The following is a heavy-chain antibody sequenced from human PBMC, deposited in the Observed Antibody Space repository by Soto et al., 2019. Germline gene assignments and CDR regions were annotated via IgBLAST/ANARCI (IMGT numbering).Heavy chain of an antibody. CDR2: ISDTGTRT. CDR1: GFTFSSAA. V-gene: IGHV3-23*01. J-gene: IGHJ5*02. CDR3: AKSLDIHYKNWFDP. Sequence: QILESGGSLVQPGGSLRLSCVAAGFTFSSAAMNWVRQAPGKGLEWDSIISDTGTRTHYADSVKGRFTISRDNSKNTLYLDMNSLRAEDTAVYYCAKSLDIHYKNWFDPWGQGTLVTVSS. D-gene: IGHD4-4*01.